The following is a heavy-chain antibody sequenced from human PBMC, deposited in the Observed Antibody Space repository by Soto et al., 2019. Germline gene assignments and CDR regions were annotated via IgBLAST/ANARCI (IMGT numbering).Heavy chain of an antibody. Sequence: GGSLRLSCAVSGFTLSSYAMSLVRQAPGKGLEWVSTINGGGTRTYYADSVTGRFTISRDNSKSTLYLQMNSLRAEDTAIYYCAKGDSYYDFILNIDYWGQGALVTVSS. CDR2: INGGGTRT. J-gene: IGHJ4*02. D-gene: IGHD3-3*01. CDR3: AKGDSYYDFILNIDY. V-gene: IGHV3-23*01. CDR1: GFTLSSYA.